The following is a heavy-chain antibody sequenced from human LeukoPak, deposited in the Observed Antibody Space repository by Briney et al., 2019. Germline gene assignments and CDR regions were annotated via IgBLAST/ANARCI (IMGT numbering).Heavy chain of an antibody. CDR3: ARRDSGTYLNPLDI. V-gene: IGHV4-59*08. Sequence: PSETLSLTCTVSGGSISSYYWSWIRQPPGKGLEWIGYIYYTGSTNYNPSLKSRVTISVDTSKNQLSLKLRSVTAADTAVYYCARRDSGTYLNPLDIWGQGTVVTVSS. D-gene: IGHD1-26*01. J-gene: IGHJ3*02. CDR1: GGSISSYY. CDR2: IYYTGST.